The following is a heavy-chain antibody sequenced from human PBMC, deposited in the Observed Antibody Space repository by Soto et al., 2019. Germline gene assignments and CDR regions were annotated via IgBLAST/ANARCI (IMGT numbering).Heavy chain of an antibody. J-gene: IGHJ4*02. CDR3: VRDPVRGMAY. CDR1: GDSISSGDEY. CDR2: IFYSGTT. Sequence: QVQLQESGPGLVKPSQTLSLTCSVSGDSISSGDEYWSWIRQPPGKGLEWIGYIFYSGTTYYNPSLRSRVTILVDTSKNQFSLKLSSVTAADTAVYYCVRDPVRGMAYWGQGTLFTVSS. D-gene: IGHD3-16*01. V-gene: IGHV4-30-4*01.